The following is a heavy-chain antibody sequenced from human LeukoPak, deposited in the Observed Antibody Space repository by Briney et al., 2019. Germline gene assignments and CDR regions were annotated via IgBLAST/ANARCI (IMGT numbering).Heavy chain of an antibody. CDR2: ISSSSSYI. D-gene: IGHD3-22*01. CDR3: ARDPEYYDSSGYGDY. V-gene: IGHV3-21*01. J-gene: IGHJ4*02. CDR1: TYTFTSYS. Sequence: AGGSVRLSCAPSTYTFTSYSINWLQPDPGKGLERVSPISSSSSYIYYEDSVKGRFTISRDNAKNSLYLQMSSLRAEDTAVYYCARDPEYYDSSGYGDYWGQGTLVTVSS.